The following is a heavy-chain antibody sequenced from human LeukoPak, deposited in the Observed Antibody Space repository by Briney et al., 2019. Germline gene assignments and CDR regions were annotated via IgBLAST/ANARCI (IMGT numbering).Heavy chain of an antibody. CDR1: GFTFSGSA. J-gene: IGHJ4*02. V-gene: IGHV3-73*01. Sequence: GGSLRLSCAASGFTFSGSAMHWVRQASGQGLEWVGRIRSKANSYATAYAASVKGRFTISSDDSKNTAYLQMNSLKTEDTAVYYCTRLNVDTAMAVFDYRGQGTLVTVSS. CDR2: IRSKANSYAT. CDR3: TRLNVDTAMAVFDY. D-gene: IGHD5-18*01.